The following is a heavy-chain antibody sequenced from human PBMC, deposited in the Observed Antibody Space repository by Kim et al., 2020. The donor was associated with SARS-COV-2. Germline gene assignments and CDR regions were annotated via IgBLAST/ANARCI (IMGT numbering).Heavy chain of an antibody. V-gene: IGHV1-18*01. CDR1: GYTFTSYG. D-gene: IGHD6-19*01. Sequence: ASVKVSCKASGYTFTSYGISWVRQAPGQGLEWMGWISAYNGNTNYAQKLQGRVTITTDTSTSTAYMELRSLRSDDTAVYYCARRGLATWYSSGWYNAEDLDYWGQGTLVTVSS. CDR2: ISAYNGNT. CDR3: ARRGLATWYSSGWYNAEDLDY. J-gene: IGHJ4*02.